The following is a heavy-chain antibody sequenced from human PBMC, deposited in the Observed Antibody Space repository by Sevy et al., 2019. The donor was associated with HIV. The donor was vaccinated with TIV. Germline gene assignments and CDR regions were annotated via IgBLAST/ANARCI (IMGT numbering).Heavy chain of an antibody. CDR3: AKSPRYDILTGSFDP. Sequence: GGSLRLSCAASGFTFDDYAMHWVRQAPGKGLEWVSGISWNSGSIGYADSVKGRFTISRDNAKNSLYLQMNSLRAEDTALYYCAKSPRYDILTGSFDPWCQGTLVTVSS. V-gene: IGHV3-9*01. D-gene: IGHD3-9*01. CDR2: ISWNSGSI. CDR1: GFTFDDYA. J-gene: IGHJ5*02.